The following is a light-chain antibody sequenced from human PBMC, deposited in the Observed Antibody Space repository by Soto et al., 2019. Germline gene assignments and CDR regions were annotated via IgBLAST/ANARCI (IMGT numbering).Light chain of an antibody. CDR1: SSDVGTYNL. CDR3: SSYTSSITGV. CDR2: EVD. V-gene: IGLV2-14*02. J-gene: IGLJ1*01. Sequence: QSVLTQPASVSGSPGQSITISCTGTSSDVGTYNLVSWYQQHPGRAPKLIIYEVDSRTSGISDRFSGSKSGNTASLTISGLQPEDEAHYYCSSYTSSITGVFGTGTKVTVL.